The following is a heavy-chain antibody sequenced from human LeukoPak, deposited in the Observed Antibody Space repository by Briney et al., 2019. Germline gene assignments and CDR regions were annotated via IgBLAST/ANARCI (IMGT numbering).Heavy chain of an antibody. Sequence: GGSLRLSCAASGFTFSSNAMSWVRQAPGKGLEWVSHISDRGGSTYYADSVRGRFTISRDNSKNTLYLQMNSLRAEDTAVYYCANGTPDIVVVPAAIVWGQGTLVTVSS. CDR3: ANGTPDIVVVPAAIV. D-gene: IGHD2-2*01. CDR2: ISDRGGST. J-gene: IGHJ4*02. V-gene: IGHV3-23*01. CDR1: GFTFSSNA.